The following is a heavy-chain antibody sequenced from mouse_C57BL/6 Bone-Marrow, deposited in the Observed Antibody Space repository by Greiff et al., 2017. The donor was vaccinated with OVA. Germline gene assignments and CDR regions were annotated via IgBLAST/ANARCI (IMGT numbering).Heavy chain of an antibody. Sequence: VQLQQSGPELVKPGDSVKLSCKASGYSFTGYFMNWVMQSHGKSLEWIGRINPYNGDTFYNQKFKGKATLTVDKSSSTAHMELRSLTSEDSAVYYCARSVYGYYFDYWGQGTTLTVSS. V-gene: IGHV1-20*01. CDR2: INPYNGDT. CDR3: ARSVYGYYFDY. J-gene: IGHJ2*01. D-gene: IGHD1-1*01. CDR1: GYSFTGYF.